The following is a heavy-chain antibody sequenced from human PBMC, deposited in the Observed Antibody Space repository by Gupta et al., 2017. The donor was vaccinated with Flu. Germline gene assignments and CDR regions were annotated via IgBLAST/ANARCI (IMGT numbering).Heavy chain of an antibody. CDR2: IIPFVDTA. D-gene: IGHD3-22*01. Sequence: AISWVRQAPGQGREWMGGIIPFVDTANYAQKFQGRVTSSADKSTDTAYMELSNLTSDDTALYYWARATYYNTNGYPYCDFWGQGTLVTVSS. CDR3: ARATYYNTNGYPYCDF. CDR1: A. J-gene: IGHJ4*02. V-gene: IGHV1-69*06.